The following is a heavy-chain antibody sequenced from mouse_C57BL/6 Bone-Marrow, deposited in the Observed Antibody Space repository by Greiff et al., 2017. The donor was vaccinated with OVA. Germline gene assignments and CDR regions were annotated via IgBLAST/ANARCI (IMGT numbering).Heavy chain of an antibody. CDR3: ARQRLGMGDY. V-gene: IGHV5-6*01. CDR1: GFTFSSYG. D-gene: IGHD4-1*01. CDR2: ISSGGSYT. J-gene: IGHJ2*01. Sequence: EVQAVESGGDLVKPGGSLKLSCAASGFTFSSYGMSWVRQTPDKRLEWVATISSGGSYTYYPDSVKGRFTISRDNAKNTLYLQMSSLKSEDTAMYYCARQRLGMGDYWGQGTTLTVSS.